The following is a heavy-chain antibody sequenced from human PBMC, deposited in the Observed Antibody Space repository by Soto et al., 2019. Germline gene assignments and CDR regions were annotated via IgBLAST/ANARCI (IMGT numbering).Heavy chain of an antibody. V-gene: IGHV3-23*01. J-gene: IGHJ4*02. CDR2: ISDTGDDT. CDR3: ASYVRGPTFHLDY. D-gene: IGHD3-10*02. Sequence: EVQLLESGGGLVQPGGSLRLSCAASGFSFRTYAMSWVRQAPGQGLEWVSVISDTGDDTYYADSVKGRFTIPRDSSRNTLYLRMTSLIAEDTAVYYCASYVRGPTFHLDYWGQGTLVTVAS. CDR1: GFSFRTYA.